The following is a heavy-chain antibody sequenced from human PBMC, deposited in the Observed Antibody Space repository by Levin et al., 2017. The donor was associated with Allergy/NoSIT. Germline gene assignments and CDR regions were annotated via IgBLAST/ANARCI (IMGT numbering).Heavy chain of an antibody. CDR1: GFTFSNAW. Sequence: GESLKISCAASGFTFSNAWMSWVRQAPGKGLEWVGRIKSKTDGGTTDYAAPVKGRFTISRDDSKNTLYLQMNSLKTEDTAVYYCTTYSSGSTSPNDYWGQGTLVTVSS. CDR2: IKSKTDGGTT. J-gene: IGHJ4*02. CDR3: TTYSSGSTSPNDY. V-gene: IGHV3-15*01. D-gene: IGHD6-19*01.